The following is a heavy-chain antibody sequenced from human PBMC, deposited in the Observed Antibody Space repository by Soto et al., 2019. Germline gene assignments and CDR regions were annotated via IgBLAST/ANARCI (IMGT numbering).Heavy chain of an antibody. J-gene: IGHJ5*02. V-gene: IGHV1-3*01. CDR3: ARGDWWVWMNP. Sequence: QVQLVQSGAAVKKPGASVKVSCKASGYTFTSYAMHWVRQAPGQRLEWIGWINAGNGNPKYSQKFQGRASLTRNSSASTAYMALSSLRSEATAVYYWARGDWWVWMNPWGPGTLVTVSS. CDR2: INAGNGNP. D-gene: IGHD2-8*02. CDR1: GYTFTSYA.